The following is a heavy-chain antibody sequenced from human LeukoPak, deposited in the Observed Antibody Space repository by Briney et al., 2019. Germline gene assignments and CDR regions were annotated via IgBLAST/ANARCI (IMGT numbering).Heavy chain of an antibody. Sequence: GGSLRLSCAASGFTFSSYSMNWVRQAPGKGREWVSSISSSRSYIYYADSVKGRFTISRDNAKNSLYLQMNSLRAEDTAVYYCARDLPSDYYYGMAVWGQGTTVTVSS. CDR2: ISSSRSYI. CDR3: ARDLPSDYYYGMAV. V-gene: IGHV3-21*01. J-gene: IGHJ6*02. CDR1: GFTFSSYS.